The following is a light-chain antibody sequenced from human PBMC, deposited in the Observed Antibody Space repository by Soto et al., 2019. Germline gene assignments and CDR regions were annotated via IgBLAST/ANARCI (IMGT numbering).Light chain of an antibody. CDR1: QSVSSSY. CDR2: GAS. J-gene: IGKJ1*01. CDR3: QQYGSSPGT. Sequence: EIVLTQSPGTLSLSPGERATLSCRASQSVSSSYLAWYQQKPGQAHRLLIYGASIRATGITDRFSVSGSGTDFTLTISRLEPEDFAVYYCQQYGSSPGTFGQGTKVEI. V-gene: IGKV3-20*01.